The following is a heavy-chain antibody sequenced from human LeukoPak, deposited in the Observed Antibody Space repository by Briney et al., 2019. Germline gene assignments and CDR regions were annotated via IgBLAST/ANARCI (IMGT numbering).Heavy chain of an antibody. D-gene: IGHD3-10*01. J-gene: IGHJ4*02. CDR2: IRSSSRTI. V-gene: IGHV3-48*01. Sequence: GGSLRLSCAASGFTFSSYGMHWVRQAPGKGLEWVSYIRSSSRTIYYADSVKGRFTISRDNAKNSLFLQMNSLRAEDTAVYYCARDGSGRVPEMSAPDYWGQGTLVTVSS. CDR3: ARDGSGRVPEMSAPDY. CDR1: GFTFSSYG.